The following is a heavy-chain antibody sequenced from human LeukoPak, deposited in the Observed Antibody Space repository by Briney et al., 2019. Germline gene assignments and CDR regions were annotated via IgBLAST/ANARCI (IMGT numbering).Heavy chain of an antibody. CDR1: GGSFSGYY. Sequence: SETLSLTCAVYGGSFSGYYWSWIRQPPGKGLEWIGEINHSGSTNYNPSLKSRVTMSVDTSKNQFSLKLSSMTAADTAVYYCAREDYYDTSGQYYYGMDVWGQGTTVTVSS. J-gene: IGHJ6*02. CDR3: AREDYYDTSGQYYYGMDV. D-gene: IGHD3-22*01. CDR2: INHSGST. V-gene: IGHV4-34*01.